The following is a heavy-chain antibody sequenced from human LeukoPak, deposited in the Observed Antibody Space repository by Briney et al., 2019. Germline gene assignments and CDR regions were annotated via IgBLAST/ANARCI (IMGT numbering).Heavy chain of an antibody. CDR1: GYRFSDYY. V-gene: IGHV1-2*02. CDR2: MNPDNGGT. D-gene: IGHD5-24*01. J-gene: IGHJ4*02. Sequence: ASVKVSCKASGYRFSDYYIHWVRQAPGQGLEWMGWMNPDNGGTNYAPQFQGRVTLTRATSINTAYMDLGRLQSDDTATYYCARDQSTRRGMATKFKGIDYWGQGTLVTVSS. CDR3: ARDQSTRRGMATKFKGIDY.